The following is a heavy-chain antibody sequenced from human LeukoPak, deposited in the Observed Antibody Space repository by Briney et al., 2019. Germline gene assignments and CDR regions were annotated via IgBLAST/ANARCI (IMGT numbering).Heavy chain of an antibody. Sequence: SQTLSLTCTSSACTISRSGYFWPWIRHPPGKVLHSIGSIYDTGPTLYNPSLQTRVTASVDPSRNQFSLRLNSVAAAYTAVYFCARQIAIPAARTLFYFDYWAQGTLATVSS. V-gene: IGHV4-39*01. J-gene: IGHJ4*02. CDR3: ARQIAIPAARTLFYFDY. CDR1: ACTISRSGYF. CDR2: IYDTGPT. D-gene: IGHD2-21*01.